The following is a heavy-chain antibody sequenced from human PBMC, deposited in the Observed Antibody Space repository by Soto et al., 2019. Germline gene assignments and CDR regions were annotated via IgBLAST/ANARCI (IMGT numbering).Heavy chain of an antibody. Sequence: EVQLVESGGGLVKPGGSLRPSCAAPGFTFSSYRLNWVRKAPGRGLEWVSSISSSSSYIYYADSVKGRFTISRDNAKNSLYLQMNSLRAEDTAVYYCARDQPGYSYGYGLGYWGQGTLVTVSS. D-gene: IGHD5-18*01. CDR1: GFTFSSYR. V-gene: IGHV3-21*01. CDR3: ARDQPGYSYGYGLGY. CDR2: ISSSSSYI. J-gene: IGHJ4*02.